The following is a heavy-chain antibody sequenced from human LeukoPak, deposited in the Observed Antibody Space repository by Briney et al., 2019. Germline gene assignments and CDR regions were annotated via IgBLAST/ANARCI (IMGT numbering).Heavy chain of an antibody. Sequence: GGSLRLSCAASGFTFSSYGMHRVRQAPGKGLEWVAVIWYDGSNEYCADSVKGRFTISRDNSKNTLYLQMNSLRAEDTAVYYCARDHEWGRAYFDYWGQGTLVTVSS. V-gene: IGHV3-33*01. CDR1: GFTFSSYG. CDR2: IWYDGSNE. CDR3: ARDHEWGRAYFDY. D-gene: IGHD1-26*01. J-gene: IGHJ4*02.